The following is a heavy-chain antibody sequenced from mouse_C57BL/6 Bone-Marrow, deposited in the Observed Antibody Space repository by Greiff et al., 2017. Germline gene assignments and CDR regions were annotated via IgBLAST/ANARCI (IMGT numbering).Heavy chain of an antibody. CDR2: ILPGSGST. Sequence: ESGAELMKPGASVKLSCKATGYTFTGYWLEWVKQRPGHGLEWIGEILPGSGSTYYNEKFKGKATLTVDKSSSTAYMLLSSLTSEDSAVYFCADYDYCYWYFDVWGTGTTVTVSS. CDR1: GYTFTGYW. CDR3: ADYDYCYWYFDV. D-gene: IGHD2-4*01. J-gene: IGHJ1*03. V-gene: IGHV1-9*01.